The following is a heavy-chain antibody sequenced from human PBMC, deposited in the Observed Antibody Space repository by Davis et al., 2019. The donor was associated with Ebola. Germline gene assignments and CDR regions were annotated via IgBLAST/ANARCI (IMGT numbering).Heavy chain of an antibody. V-gene: IGHV2-70*12. CDR2: IDWDDDK. CDR3: AGGITMVRGVISNFDY. D-gene: IGHD3-10*01. CDR1: GFSLSTSGMC. J-gene: IGHJ4*02. Sequence: SGPTLVTPTPTLTLTCTFSGFSLSTSGMCVSWIRQPPGKALEWLALIDWDDDKYYSTSLKTRLTISKDTSKNQVVLTMTNMDPVDTATYYCAGGITMVRGVISNFDYWGQGTLVTVSS.